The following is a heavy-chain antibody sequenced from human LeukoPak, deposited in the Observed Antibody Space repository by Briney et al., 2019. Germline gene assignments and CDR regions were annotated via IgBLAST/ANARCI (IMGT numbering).Heavy chain of an antibody. J-gene: IGHJ2*01. CDR2: INPNSGGT. V-gene: IGHV1-2*02. Sequence: ASVKLSCKASGYTFVDYYIHWVRQAPGEGLEWMGWINPNSGGTNYAQKFQGSVTTTRDTSISTAYMELTRLNSDDTAVYYCAKNMGYGDYWYFDLWGRGTLVTVSS. CDR3: AKNMGYGDYWYFDL. D-gene: IGHD4-17*01. CDR1: GYTFVDYY.